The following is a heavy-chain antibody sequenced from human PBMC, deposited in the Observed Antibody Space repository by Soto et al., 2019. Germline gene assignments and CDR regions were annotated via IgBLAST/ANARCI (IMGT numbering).Heavy chain of an antibody. D-gene: IGHD2-15*01. J-gene: IGHJ4*02. CDR2: INPDGRTT. V-gene: IGHV3-74*01. CDR3: AFGLLRKRGVDY. CDR1: GFTFSTYW. Sequence: GGSLRLSCAASGFTFSTYWMNWVRQAPGKGLVWVSLINPDGRTTTYADSVKGRFTISRDNAKNTLYLQMNSLRAEDTAVYYCAFGLLRKRGVDYWGQGTLVTVSS.